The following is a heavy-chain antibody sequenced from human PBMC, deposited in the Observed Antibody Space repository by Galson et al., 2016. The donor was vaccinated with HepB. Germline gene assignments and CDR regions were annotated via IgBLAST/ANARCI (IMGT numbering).Heavy chain of an antibody. CDR2: NYYSGYT. CDR1: GGSIRSSSYY. V-gene: IGHV4-39*02. CDR3: ERPIKVGSYRGAFDI. Sequence: ETLSLTCTVPGGSIRSSSYYWGWIRPPPGTGLERIGSNYYSGYTDYIPTLNSRDTISLDTAKNPFSLNLNSVTAADTAVYYCERPIKVGSYRGAFDIWGQGTMVTVSS. J-gene: IGHJ3*02. D-gene: IGHD1-26*01.